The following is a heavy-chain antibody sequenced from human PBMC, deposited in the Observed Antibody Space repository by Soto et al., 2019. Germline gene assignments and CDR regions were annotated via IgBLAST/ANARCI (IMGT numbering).Heavy chain of an antibody. J-gene: IGHJ5*02. Sequence: SGPTLVKPTQTLTLTCTFSGFSLSTGAVGVGWIRQPPGKALEWLALIYWNDDKRYSPSLKSRLTISKDTSNKQVVLKMTNMDPVDTATYYCAHSSGLTMVRGVIMGSLKWFDPWGQGTLVTVSS. CDR2: IYWNDDK. CDR3: AHSSGLTMVRGVIMGSLKWFDP. V-gene: IGHV2-5*01. D-gene: IGHD3-10*01. CDR1: GFSLSTGAVG.